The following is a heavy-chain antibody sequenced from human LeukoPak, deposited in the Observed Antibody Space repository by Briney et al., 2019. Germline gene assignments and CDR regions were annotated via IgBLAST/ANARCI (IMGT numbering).Heavy chain of an antibody. CDR2: IYYSGST. Sequence: SETLSLTCTVSCGSISSFYWRWLRQPPGGGLEWWGCIYYSGSTNYNPSLKTRVTISVDTSKNQFSLKLISVPPAAPALSHCSSGFRTLGDDQWLKEVGGHFDYWGQGTLVTVSS. J-gene: IGHJ4*02. V-gene: IGHV4-59*12. D-gene: IGHD6-19*01. CDR1: CGSISSFY. CDR3: SSGFRTLGDDQWLKEVGGHFDY.